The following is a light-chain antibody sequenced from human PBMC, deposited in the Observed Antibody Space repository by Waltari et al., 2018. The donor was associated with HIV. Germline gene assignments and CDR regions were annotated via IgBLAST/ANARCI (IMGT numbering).Light chain of an antibody. Sequence: QSVLTQPPSVSGAPGQRVTISCTGSSSNIGAGYDVHWYQQLPGTAPKLLIYGTINRPSGVPDRFSGSKSGTSASLAITGLQAEDEADYYCQSYDSSLSWVFGGGTKLTVL. CDR3: QSYDSSLSWV. CDR2: GTI. CDR1: SSNIGAGYD. J-gene: IGLJ3*02. V-gene: IGLV1-40*01.